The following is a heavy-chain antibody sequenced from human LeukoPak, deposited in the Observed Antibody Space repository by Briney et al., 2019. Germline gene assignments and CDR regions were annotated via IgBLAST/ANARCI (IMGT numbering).Heavy chain of an antibody. CDR3: ARDQEGFDY. CDR2: IYPRDGST. CDR1: GYTFTGYY. V-gene: IGHV1-46*01. Sequence: ASVTVSCKASGYTFTGYYMHWVRQAPGQGLEWMGMIYPRDGSTSYAQKFQGRVTVTRDTSTSTVHMELSGLRSEDTAVYYCARDQEGFDYWGQGTLVTVSS. J-gene: IGHJ4*02.